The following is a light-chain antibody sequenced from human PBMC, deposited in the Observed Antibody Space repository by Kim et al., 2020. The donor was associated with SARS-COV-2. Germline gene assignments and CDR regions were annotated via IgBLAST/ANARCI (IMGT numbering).Light chain of an antibody. V-gene: IGKV3-11*01. CDR1: QRVSSY. J-gene: IGKJ1*01. Sequence: IVLRQTPAILSLSSAERATLACRASQRVSSYLAWYQQKPGQAPRLLSYDASNRATGIPARFSGSGSGTDFTLTISSLEPDDFAVYNCQQRSNWWTFGQGTKVDIK. CDR2: DAS. CDR3: QQRSNWWT.